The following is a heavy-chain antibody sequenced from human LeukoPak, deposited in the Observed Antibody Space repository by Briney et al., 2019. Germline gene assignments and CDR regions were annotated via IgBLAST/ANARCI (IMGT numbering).Heavy chain of an antibody. D-gene: IGHD5-24*01. V-gene: IGHV4-39*07. CDR3: ARWRDGYSFFDY. Sequence: PSETLSLTCTVSGGSISSSSYYWGWIRQPPGKGLEWIGSIYYSGSTYYNPSLKSRVTISVDTSKNQFSLKLSSVTAADTAVYYCARWRDGYSFFDYWGQGTLVTVSS. CDR1: GGSISSSSYY. J-gene: IGHJ4*02. CDR2: IYYSGST.